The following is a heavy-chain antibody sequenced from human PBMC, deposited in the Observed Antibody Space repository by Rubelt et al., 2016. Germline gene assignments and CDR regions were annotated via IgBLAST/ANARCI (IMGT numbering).Heavy chain of an antibody. CDR2: IHHGGNT. CDR1: GYSITKGFH. J-gene: IGHJ4*02. V-gene: IGHV4-38-2*02. D-gene: IGHD5-12*01. Sequence: QVQLQESGPGLVKPSETLSLTCTVSGYSITKGFHWGWIRQPPGKGLEWIGNIHHGGNTYYNPSLKSRVTLSVDSSNNQYPLKLSPVPAADAAVYSCARRPDGLRDDEYFDYWGQGALVTVSS. CDR3: ARRPDGLRDDEYFDY.